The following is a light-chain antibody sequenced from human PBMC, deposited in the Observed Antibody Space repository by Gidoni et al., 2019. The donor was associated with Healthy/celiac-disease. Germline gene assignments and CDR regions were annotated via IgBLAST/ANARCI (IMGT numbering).Light chain of an antibody. CDR3: QQYNNWPRT. CDR2: GAS. Sequence: EIVMTQSPATLSVSPGERATLPCRASQRVSSNLAWYQQKSGQAPRPLINGASTRATGILARFSGSGSGTEFTLPISSLQSEDFLVYHCQQYNNWPRTFGQGTKVEIK. CDR1: QRVSSN. V-gene: IGKV3-15*01. J-gene: IGKJ1*01.